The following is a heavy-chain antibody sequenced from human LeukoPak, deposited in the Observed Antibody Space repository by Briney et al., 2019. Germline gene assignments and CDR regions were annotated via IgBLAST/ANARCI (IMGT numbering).Heavy chain of an antibody. CDR2: INPSGGST. V-gene: IGHV1-46*01. CDR1: GYTFTSYY. CDR3: ARDNSVGDTAWWFDP. D-gene: IGHD1-26*01. Sequence: ASVKVSCKASGYTFTSYYMHWVRQAPGQGLEWMGIINPSGGSTSYAQKFQGRVTMTRDMSTSTDYMELISLRSEDTAVYYCARDNSVGDTAWWFDPWGQGTLVTVSS. J-gene: IGHJ5*02.